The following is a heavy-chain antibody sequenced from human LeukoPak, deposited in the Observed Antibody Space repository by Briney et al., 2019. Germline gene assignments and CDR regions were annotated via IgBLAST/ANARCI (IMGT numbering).Heavy chain of an antibody. CDR2: IVGSGGST. D-gene: IGHD3-9*01. CDR1: GFTFSNYA. Sequence: PGASQRLSCAASGFTFSNYAMSWVRQAPGKGLEWVSAIVGSGGSTYYADSVKGRFTISRDNPKNTLYLQMNSLRAEDTAVYYCAKWGDYDILTGYYDSDYWGQGTLVTVSS. CDR3: AKWGDYDILTGYYDSDY. J-gene: IGHJ4*02. V-gene: IGHV3-23*01.